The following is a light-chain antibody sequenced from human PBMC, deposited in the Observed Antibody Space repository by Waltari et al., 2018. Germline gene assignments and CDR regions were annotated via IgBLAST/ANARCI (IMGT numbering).Light chain of an antibody. CDR2: ATS. V-gene: IGKV3-20*01. CDR3: QQFGGSPMYT. CDR1: QTVSSSY. Sequence: EVALTQSPDTLSLSAGERATLSCTASQTVSSSYFAWYQQKPGQSPRLLIYATSTRATGIPARFSGSGSGTDFSLNIDMPEPEDSAVYVCQQFGGSPMYTFGQGTKLE. J-gene: IGKJ2*01.